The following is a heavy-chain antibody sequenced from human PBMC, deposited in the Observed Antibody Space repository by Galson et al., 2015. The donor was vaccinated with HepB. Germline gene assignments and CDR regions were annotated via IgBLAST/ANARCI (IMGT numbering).Heavy chain of an antibody. CDR3: AKSGRMVREGDWFDP. D-gene: IGHD3-10*01. CDR2: ISGSGGST. CDR1: GFTFSSYA. Sequence: SLRLSCAASGFTFSSYAMSWVRQAPGKGLEWVSAISGSGGSTYYADSVKGRFTISRDNSKNTLYLQMNSLRAEDTAVYYCAKSGRMVREGDWFDPWGQGTLSPSPQ. J-gene: IGHJ5*02. V-gene: IGHV3-23*01.